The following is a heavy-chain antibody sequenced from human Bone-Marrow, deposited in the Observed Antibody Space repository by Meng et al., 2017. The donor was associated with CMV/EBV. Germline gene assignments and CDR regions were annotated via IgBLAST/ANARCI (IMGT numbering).Heavy chain of an antibody. CDR2: INHSGST. J-gene: IGHJ5*02. Sequence: GSLRLSCTVSGGSISSYYWSWIRQPPGKGLEWIGEINHSGSTNYNPSLKSRVTISIDTSKNQFSLKLSSVTAADTAVYYCSRRHDVFWGGYNGFDPWGQGTLVTVSS. CDR3: SRRHDVFWGGYNGFDP. V-gene: IGHV4-34*01. CDR1: GGSISSYY. D-gene: IGHD3-3*01.